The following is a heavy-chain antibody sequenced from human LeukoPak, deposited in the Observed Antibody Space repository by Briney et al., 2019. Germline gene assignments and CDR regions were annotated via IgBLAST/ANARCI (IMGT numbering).Heavy chain of an antibody. V-gene: IGHV4-38-2*02. CDR1: GYSINSGYY. CDR3: ARDRGDYGGLDAFDI. CDR2: IYYSGST. D-gene: IGHD4-23*01. J-gene: IGHJ3*02. Sequence: SETLSLTCTVSGYSINSGYYWSWIRQPPGKRLEWIGSIYYSGSTYSNPTLKSRLTISVDTSKNQISLNLTSVTAADTAVYYCARDRGDYGGLDAFDIWGQGTIVTVSS.